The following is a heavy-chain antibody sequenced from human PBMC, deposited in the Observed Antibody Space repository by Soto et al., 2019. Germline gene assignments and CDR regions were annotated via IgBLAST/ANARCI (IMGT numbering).Heavy chain of an antibody. CDR2: ISYDGSNK. CDR3: AKDYVDTAAPLDY. J-gene: IGHJ4*02. Sequence: GGSLRLSCAASGFTFSSYGMHWVRQAPGKGLEWVAVISYDGSNKYYADSVKGRFTISRDNSKNTLYLQMNSLRAEDTAVYYCAKDYVDTAAPLDYWGQGTLVTVSS. V-gene: IGHV3-30*18. CDR1: GFTFSSYG. D-gene: IGHD5-18*01.